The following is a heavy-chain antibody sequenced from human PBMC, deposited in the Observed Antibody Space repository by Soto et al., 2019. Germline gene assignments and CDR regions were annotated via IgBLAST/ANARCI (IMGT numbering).Heavy chain of an antibody. CDR3: ASVAI. V-gene: IGHV3-7*01. J-gene: IGHJ4*02. CDR1: GFTFSNYW. D-gene: IGHD5-12*01. Sequence: EVQLVESGGGLVQPGGSLRLSCAASGFTFSNYWMSWVRQAPGKGLEWVANIKQDGTEKNYVDSVRGRFTISRDNAKNSQDLQMNSLTAEDTAVYYCASVAIWGQGTLVTVSS. CDR2: IKQDGTEK.